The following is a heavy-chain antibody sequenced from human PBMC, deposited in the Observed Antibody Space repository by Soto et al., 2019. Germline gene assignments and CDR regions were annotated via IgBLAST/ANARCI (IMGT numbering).Heavy chain of an antibody. CDR1: GGSISSSSYY. J-gene: IGHJ5*02. CDR3: AREYIAAELPFNWFDP. Sequence: PSETLSLTCTVSGGSISSSSYYWGWIRQPPGKGLEWIGSIYYSGSTYYNPSLKSRVTISVDTSKNQFSLKLSSVTAADTAVYYCAREYIAAELPFNWFDPWGQGTLVTVSS. V-gene: IGHV4-39*01. CDR2: IYYSGST. D-gene: IGHD6-13*01.